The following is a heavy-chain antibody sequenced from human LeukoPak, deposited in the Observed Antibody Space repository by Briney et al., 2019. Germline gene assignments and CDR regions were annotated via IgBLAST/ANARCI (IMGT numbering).Heavy chain of an antibody. V-gene: IGHV1-2*06. CDR2: IHPSSGAT. CDR3: ARGSVLLWFGELLPTAYYYYYGMDV. Sequence: ASVKVSCKASGYTFIAYHMHWVRQAPGQGLEWMGRIHPSSGATNYAQRFQGRITLTRDTSINTAYMELSRLTSDDTAVYYCARGSVLLWFGELLPTAYYYYYGMDVWGQGTTVTVSS. CDR1: GYTFIAYH. D-gene: IGHD3-10*01. J-gene: IGHJ6*02.